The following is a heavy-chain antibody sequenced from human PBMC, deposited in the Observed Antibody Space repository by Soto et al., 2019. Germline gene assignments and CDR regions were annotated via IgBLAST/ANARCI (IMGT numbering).Heavy chain of an antibody. CDR3: ARGGGGYNGDGFDI. CDR2: IHSIGTT. CDR1: DGSINNYY. J-gene: IGHJ3*02. D-gene: IGHD1-26*01. Sequence: HTLSLTCTVSDGSINNYYWSWIRQPPGKGLEWIGYIHSIGTTNYNPSLKSRVTISIDMSKNQFSLKLSSVTAADTAVYYCARGGGGYNGDGFDIWGQGTMVT. V-gene: IGHV4-59*01.